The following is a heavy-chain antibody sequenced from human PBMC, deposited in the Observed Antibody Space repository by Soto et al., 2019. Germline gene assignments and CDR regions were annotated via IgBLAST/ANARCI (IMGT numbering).Heavy chain of an antibody. D-gene: IGHD2-21*02. V-gene: IGHV3-7*03. CDR3: ARGDFVTGTGGRYYYSGLTV. Sequence: EVQVVESGGGLVQPGGSLRLSCEASGFTFSSYWMTWVRQVPGKGPEWVANIKQDGSEIHYADSVKGRVTISRDNAKNSLYLQMNSLRVEDTAVYHCARGDFVTGTGGRYYYSGLTVWGRVTTVTVS. CDR1: GFTFSSYW. CDR2: IKQDGSEI. J-gene: IGHJ6*02.